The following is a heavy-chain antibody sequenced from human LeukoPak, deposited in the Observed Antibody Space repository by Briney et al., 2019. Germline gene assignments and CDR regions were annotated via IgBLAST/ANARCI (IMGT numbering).Heavy chain of an antibody. D-gene: IGHD4-17*01. CDR1: GITFNA. V-gene: IGHV3-33*06. CDR3: AKGFDYGDYVEGCMDY. J-gene: IGHJ4*02. Sequence: PGGSLRLSCAASGITFNAIHWVRQAPGKGLEWVALTWYDGRNKYYADSVKGRFTISIDNSKNMVYLHMNSLRADDTAVYYCAKGFDYGDYVEGCMDYWGQGTLVTVSS. CDR2: TWYDGRNK.